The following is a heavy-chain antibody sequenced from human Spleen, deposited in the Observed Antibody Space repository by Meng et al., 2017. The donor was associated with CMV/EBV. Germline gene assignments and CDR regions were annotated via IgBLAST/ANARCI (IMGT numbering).Heavy chain of an antibody. V-gene: IGHV1-2*02. CDR3: ARDSVGATGGGDY. J-gene: IGHJ4*02. Sequence: KASGYTFPGYYMHWVRQAPGQGLEWMGWINPNSGGTNYAQKFQGRVTMTRDTSISTAYMELSRLRSDDTAVYYCARDSVGATGGGDYWGQGTLVTVSS. CDR1: GYTFPGYY. CDR2: INPNSGGT. D-gene: IGHD1-26*01.